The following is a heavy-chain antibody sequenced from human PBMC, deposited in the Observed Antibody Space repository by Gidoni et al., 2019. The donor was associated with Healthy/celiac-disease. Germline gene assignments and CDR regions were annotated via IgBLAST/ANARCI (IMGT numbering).Heavy chain of an antibody. V-gene: IGHV4-61*02. CDR2: IYTSGST. CDR3: ARDESGGRTY. D-gene: IGHD2-15*01. CDR1: GGSISSGSYY. J-gene: IGHJ4*02. Sequence: TLSLTCTVSGGSISSGSYYWSWIRQPAGKGLEWIGRIYTSGSTNYNPSLKSRVTISVDTSKNQFSLKLSSVTAADTAVYYCARDESGGRTYWGQGTLVTVSS.